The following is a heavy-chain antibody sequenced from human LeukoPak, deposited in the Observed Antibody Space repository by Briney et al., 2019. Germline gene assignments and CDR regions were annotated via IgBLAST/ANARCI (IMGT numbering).Heavy chain of an antibody. J-gene: IGHJ4*02. D-gene: IGHD3-3*01. V-gene: IGHV4-38-2*02. Sequence: PSETLSLTCTVSGYSISSGYYWGWIRQPPGKGLEWIGGIYHSGSTYYSPSLKSRVSISIDTSKNQFSLNLSSVTAADTAIYSCARVHSWSGPDFWGQGTLVTVSS. CDR3: ARVHSWSGPDF. CDR1: GYSISSGYY. CDR2: IYHSGST.